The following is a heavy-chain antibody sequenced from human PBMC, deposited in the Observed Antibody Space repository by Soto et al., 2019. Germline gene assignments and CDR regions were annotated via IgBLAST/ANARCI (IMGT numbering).Heavy chain of an antibody. D-gene: IGHD3-9*01. CDR1: GGSIRSGGYY. CDR3: ARDEAPSGMVGLGY. CDR2: IHYSGST. V-gene: IGHV4-31*11. J-gene: IGHJ4*02. Sequence: QVQLQESGPGLVKHSQTLSLTCAVSGGSIRSGGYYWSWIRQHPGKGLEWIGYIHYSGSTDYNPSLKSRVTISVDASKNQFSLKLTSVTAADTAVYYCARDEAPSGMVGLGYWGQGTLVTFSS.